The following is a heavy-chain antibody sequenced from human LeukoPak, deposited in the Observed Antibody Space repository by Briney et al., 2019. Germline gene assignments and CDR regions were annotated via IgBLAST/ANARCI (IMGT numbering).Heavy chain of an antibody. CDR2: IYWDDDK. J-gene: IGHJ3*02. CDR3: ARTTGTTAFHI. CDR1: GFSLRTSGVG. V-gene: IGHV2-5*02. D-gene: IGHD4-17*01. Sequence: SGPTLVKPPQTLTLTCTFSGFSLRTSGVGVGWIRQPPGKALEWLALIYWDDDKRYSPSLKSRLTITKETSKNQVVLTMTNMDPVDTATYYCARTTGTTAFHIWGQGTMVTVSS.